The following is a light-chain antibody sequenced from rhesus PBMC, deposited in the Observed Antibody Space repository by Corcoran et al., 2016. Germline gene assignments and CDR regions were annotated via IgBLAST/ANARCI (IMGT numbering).Light chain of an antibody. CDR3: NSFTSRRAYV. CDR1: GSDIGASNR. V-gene: IGLV2-13*03. J-gene: IGLJ1*01. CDR2: EVN. Sequence: QAAPTPSPSVSGSPGQSVTISCTGTGSDIGASNRVSWYQQHPGKVPKLIIFEVNKRPSGVSDRFSGSKSDSTASLTISNVQTEDESVYYCNSFTSRRAYVFGTGTRLTV.